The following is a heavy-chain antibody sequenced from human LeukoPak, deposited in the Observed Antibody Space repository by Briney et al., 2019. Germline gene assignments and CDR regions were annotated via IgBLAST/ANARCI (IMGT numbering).Heavy chain of an antibody. J-gene: IGHJ4*02. Sequence: ASVKVSCKASGYTFTSYDINWVRQATGQGLEWMGWMNPNSGNTGYAQKFKGRVTMTRNNSISTAYMELSSLRSEDTAVYYCARGRYYYGSGSYSPIDYWGQGTLVTVCS. CDR1: GYTFTSYD. CDR3: ARGRYYYGSGSYSPIDY. V-gene: IGHV1-8*01. CDR2: MNPNSGNT. D-gene: IGHD3-10*01.